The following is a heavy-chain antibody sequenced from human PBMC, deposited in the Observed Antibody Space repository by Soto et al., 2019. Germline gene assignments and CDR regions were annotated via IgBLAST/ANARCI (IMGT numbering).Heavy chain of an antibody. J-gene: IGHJ6*02. V-gene: IGHV4-30-2*01. CDR2: IYHSGST. Sequence: QLQLQESGSGLVKPSQTLSLTCAVSGGSISSGGYSWSWIRQPPGKGLEWIGYIYHSGSTYYNPSLKSRVTISVDRSKNQFSLKLSSVPAADTAVYYCARGYCSGGSCYAMGGMDVWGQGTTVTVSS. D-gene: IGHD2-15*01. CDR3: ARGYCSGGSCYAMGGMDV. CDR1: GGSISSGGYS.